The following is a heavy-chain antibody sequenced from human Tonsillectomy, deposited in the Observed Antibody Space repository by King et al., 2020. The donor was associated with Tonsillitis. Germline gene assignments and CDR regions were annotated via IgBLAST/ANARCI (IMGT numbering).Heavy chain of an antibody. D-gene: IGHD3-10*01. CDR2: INPKSGGT. V-gene: IGHV1-2*02. J-gene: IGHJ4*02. CDR1: GYTFTDYY. CDR3: ARGEVARRVNTIDY. Sequence: QLVQSGAEVKKPGASVKVSCKASGYTFTDYYMHWVRQAPGQGLEWMGWINPKSGGTNYAQKFQGRVTMTRDTSIITVYMELSRLRSDDTAVYYCARGEVARRVNTIDYWGQGTLVTVSS.